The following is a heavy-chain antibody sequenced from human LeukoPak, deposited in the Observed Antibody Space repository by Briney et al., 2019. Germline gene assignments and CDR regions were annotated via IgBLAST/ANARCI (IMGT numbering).Heavy chain of an antibody. CDR1: GFTFSTYG. V-gene: IGHV3-74*01. CDR2: INSDGSST. D-gene: IGHD2-2*01. CDR3: AHIVVVPAAIEVDV. Sequence: PGGSLKLSCVASGFTFSTYGMTWVRQAPGKGLVWVSRINSDGSSTSYADSVKGRFTISRDNAKNTLYLQMNSLRAEDTAVYYCAHIVVVPAAIEVDVWGKGTTVTVSS. J-gene: IGHJ6*04.